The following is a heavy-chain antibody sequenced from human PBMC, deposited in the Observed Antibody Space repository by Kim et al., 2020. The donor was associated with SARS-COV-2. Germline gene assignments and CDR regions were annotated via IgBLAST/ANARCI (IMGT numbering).Heavy chain of an antibody. J-gene: IGHJ6*02. V-gene: IGHV3-11*01. CDR2: ISSSGSTI. CDR1: GFTFSDYY. CDR3: ARDGREDSSPGYYYYGMDV. Sequence: GGSLRLSCAASGFTFSDYYMSWIRQAPGKGLEWVSYISSSGSTIYYADSVKGRFTISRDNAKNSLYLQMNSLRAEDTAVYYCARDGREDSSPGYYYYGMDVWGQGTTVTVSS. D-gene: IGHD6-6*01.